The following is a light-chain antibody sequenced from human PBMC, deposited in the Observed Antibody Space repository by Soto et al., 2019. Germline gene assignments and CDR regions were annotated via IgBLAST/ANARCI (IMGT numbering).Light chain of an antibody. CDR3: AAWDDSVSGPEV. CDR2: RNN. J-gene: IGLJ1*01. CDR1: SSNVGSNY. Sequence: QSVLTQPPSASGTPGQRVTISCSGSSSNVGSNYIYWYQQLPGTAPKLLIYRNNQRPSGVPDRFSGSKSGTSASLAISGLRSEDEADYYCAAWDDSVSGPEVFGTATELTVL. V-gene: IGLV1-47*01.